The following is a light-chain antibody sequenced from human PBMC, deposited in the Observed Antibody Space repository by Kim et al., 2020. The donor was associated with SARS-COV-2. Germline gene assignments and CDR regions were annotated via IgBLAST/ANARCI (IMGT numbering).Light chain of an antibody. V-gene: IGKV3-11*01. CDR2: DAS. CDR1: QIVSNS. J-gene: IGKJ4*01. Sequence: LSPGERATLSCRASQIVSNSLAWYQHKPGQAPRLLIYDASTRATGIPARFSGSGSGTDFTLTISSLEPEDFAVYYCQQRSNWPLTFGGGTKVDIK. CDR3: QQRSNWPLT.